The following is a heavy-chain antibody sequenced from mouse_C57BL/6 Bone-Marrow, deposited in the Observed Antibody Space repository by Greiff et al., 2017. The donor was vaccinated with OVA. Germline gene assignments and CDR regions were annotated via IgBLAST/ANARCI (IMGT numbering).Heavy chain of an antibody. CDR3: AREPPHYYCSSNYYAMDY. V-gene: IGHV3-5*01. J-gene: IGHJ4*01. CDR1: GISITTGNYR. D-gene: IGHD1-1*01. Sequence: DVQLQESGPGLVKPSQTVFLTCTVTGISITTGNYRWSWIRQFPGNKLEWIGYIYYSGTITYNPSITSRTTITRDTPKNQLFLEMNSLTADDTATYYCAREPPHYYCSSNYYAMDYWGQGTSVTVSS. CDR2: IYYSGTI.